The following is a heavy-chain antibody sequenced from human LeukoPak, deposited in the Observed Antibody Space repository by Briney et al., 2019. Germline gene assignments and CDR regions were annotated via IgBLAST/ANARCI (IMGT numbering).Heavy chain of an antibody. Sequence: GGSLRLSCAASGFTFSSYSMNWVRQAPGKGLEWVSSISSSSSYIYYADSVKGRFTISRDNAKNSLYLQMNSLRAEDTAVYYCARGYRGYGDSYGMDVWGQGTTVTVSS. CDR2: ISSSSSYI. D-gene: IGHD5-12*01. CDR1: GFTFSSYS. V-gene: IGHV3-21*01. CDR3: ARGYRGYGDSYGMDV. J-gene: IGHJ6*02.